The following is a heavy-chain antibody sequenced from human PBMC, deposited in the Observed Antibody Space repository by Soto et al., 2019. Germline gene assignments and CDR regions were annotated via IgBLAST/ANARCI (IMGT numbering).Heavy chain of an antibody. V-gene: IGHV3-33*01. D-gene: IGHD5-12*01. CDR3: ARQRGYSGYDYPFDY. Sequence: GGSLRLSCAASGFTFSSYGMHWVRQAPGKGLEWVAVIWYDGSNKYYADSVKGRFTISRDNSKNTLYLQMNSLRAEDTAVYYCARQRGYSGYDYPFDYWGQGTLVTVSS. CDR2: IWYDGSNK. CDR1: GFTFSSYG. J-gene: IGHJ4*02.